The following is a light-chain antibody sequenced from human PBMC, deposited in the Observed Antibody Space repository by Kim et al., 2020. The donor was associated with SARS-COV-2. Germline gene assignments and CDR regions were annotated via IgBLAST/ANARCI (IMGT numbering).Light chain of an antibody. CDR1: QSVSSSY. CDR2: GAS. V-gene: IGKV3-20*01. J-gene: IGKJ2*01. Sequence: LSPAESATLSRRASQSVSSSYLAWYQQKPGQAPRLLIYGASSRATGIPDRFSGSGSVTDFTLTISRLEPEDFAVYYCQQYGSSPRTFGQGTNLEI. CDR3: QQYGSSPRT.